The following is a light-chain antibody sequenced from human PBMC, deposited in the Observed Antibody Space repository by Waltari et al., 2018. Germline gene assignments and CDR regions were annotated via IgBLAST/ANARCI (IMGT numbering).Light chain of an antibody. CDR3: QVWDSSTAV. J-gene: IGLJ7*01. CDR1: NIGGKN. CDR2: RDH. Sequence: SYDLTQPLSVSVALGQTARITWGGNNIGGKNGHRYQQKPGQAPLLVLYRDHNRPSRIPERFSGSNAENTATLTISRAQAADEADYYCQVWDSSTAVFGGGTQLTVL. V-gene: IGLV3-9*01.